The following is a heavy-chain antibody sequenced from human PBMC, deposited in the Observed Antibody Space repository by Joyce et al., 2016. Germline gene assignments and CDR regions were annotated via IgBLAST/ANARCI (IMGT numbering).Heavy chain of an antibody. CDR1: GYTFPGYY. CDR3: ARDDTEHCRGGGCYPL. Sequence: VQLVQSGAEVKQPGASVKVSCKASGYTFPGYYIHWVRQAPGQGLEVMGWFNCNTGDTHYVQRLQDRVTMTRDTSITTAYRELSRLRSDDAAVDYCARDDTEHCRGGGCYPLWGQGTLVTVSS. D-gene: IGHD2-15*01. CDR2: FNCNTGDT. J-gene: IGHJ4*02. V-gene: IGHV1-2*02.